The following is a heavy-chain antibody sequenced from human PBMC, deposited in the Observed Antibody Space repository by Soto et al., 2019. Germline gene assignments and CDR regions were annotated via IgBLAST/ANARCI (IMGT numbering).Heavy chain of an antibody. J-gene: IGHJ5*02. V-gene: IGHV4-31*03. CDR3: ARALSGYPGFDP. CDR1: GGSISSGTYY. D-gene: IGHD5-12*01. CDR2: IYYSGST. Sequence: SETLSLTCTVSGGSISSGTYYWSWIRQHSGKGLEWIGYIYYSGSTYYNPSLKSRVTISVDTSKNHFSLKLSSVTAAETAVYYCARALSGYPGFDPWGQGTLVTVSS.